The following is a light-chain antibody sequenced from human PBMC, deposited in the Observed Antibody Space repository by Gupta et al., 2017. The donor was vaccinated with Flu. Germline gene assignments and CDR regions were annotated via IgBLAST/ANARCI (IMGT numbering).Light chain of an antibody. CDR1: QSFSSTS. V-gene: IGKV3-20*01. Sequence: EIVLTQAPGTLSLSPGGTATLTCRASQSFSSTSLAWYQQKPGQAPRLLIYGASSRATGIPDRFSGSGSGTDFTLTISRLEPEDFVVYYCQQYDSSPWTFGQGTKVEFK. J-gene: IGKJ1*01. CDR2: GAS. CDR3: QQYDSSPWT.